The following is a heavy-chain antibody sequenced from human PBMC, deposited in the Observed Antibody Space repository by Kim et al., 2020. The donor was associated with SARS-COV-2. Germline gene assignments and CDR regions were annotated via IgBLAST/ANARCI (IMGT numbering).Heavy chain of an antibody. D-gene: IGHD6-19*01. CDR3: ARRRVAAINWFDP. J-gene: IGHJ5*02. V-gene: IGHV1-8*01. CDR1: GYTFTSYD. CDR2: MNPNSGNT. Sequence: ASVKVSCKASGYTFTSYDINWVRQATGQGLEWMVWMNPNSGNTGYVKKFQGRVTMTRNTSISTAYMELSSLRSEDTAVYYCARRRVAAINWFDPWGQGTLVTVSS.